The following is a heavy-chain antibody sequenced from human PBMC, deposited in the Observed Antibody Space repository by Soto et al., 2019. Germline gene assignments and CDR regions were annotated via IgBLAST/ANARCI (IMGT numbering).Heavy chain of an antibody. CDR2: ISAYNGNT. J-gene: IGHJ3*02. CDR3: ARDSVPLNYRSSTSCYAFDI. D-gene: IGHD2-2*01. Sequence: ASVKVSCKASGYTFTSYGISWVRQAPGQGLEWMGWISAYNGNTNYAQKLQGRVTMTTDTSTSTAYMGLRSLRSDDTAVYYCARDSVPLNYRSSTSCYAFDIWGQGTMVTVSS. CDR1: GYTFTSYG. V-gene: IGHV1-18*01.